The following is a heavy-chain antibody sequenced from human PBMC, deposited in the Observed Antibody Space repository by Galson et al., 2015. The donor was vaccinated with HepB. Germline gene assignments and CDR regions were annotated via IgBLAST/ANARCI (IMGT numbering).Heavy chain of an antibody. CDR1: GYTFAAYY. V-gene: IGHV1-2*02. Sequence: SVKVSCKASGYTFAAYYIHWVRQAPGRGLEWMGYINPNTGGTNHAQTFHGRVSMTRDTSINTVFMELTRLPSDDAAVYFCARDPHYDDSNGAWITKFDYWGQGTLATVSS. D-gene: IGHD3-22*01. CDR3: ARDPHYDDSNGAWITKFDY. J-gene: IGHJ4*02. CDR2: INPNTGGT.